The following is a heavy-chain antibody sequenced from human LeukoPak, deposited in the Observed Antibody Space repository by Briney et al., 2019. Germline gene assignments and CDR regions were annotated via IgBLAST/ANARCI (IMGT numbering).Heavy chain of an antibody. J-gene: IGHJ4*02. V-gene: IGHV3-33*01. Sequence: GGSLRLSCAASGFTFSSYGMHWVRQAPGKGLEWVAVIWYDGSNKYYADSVKGRFTISRDNSKNTLYLQMNSLRAEDTAVYYCARDRPHNYYDSSGYYRGWGQGTLVTVSS. CDR1: GFTFSSYG. CDR2: IWYDGSNK. CDR3: ARDRPHNYYDSSGYYRG. D-gene: IGHD3-22*01.